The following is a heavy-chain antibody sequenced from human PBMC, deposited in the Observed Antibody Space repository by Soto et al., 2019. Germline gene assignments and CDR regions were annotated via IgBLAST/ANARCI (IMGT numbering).Heavy chain of an antibody. CDR2: IYYSGST. Sequence: SETLSLTCTVSGGSISSSSYYRGWIRQPPGKGLEWIGSIYYSGSTYYNPSLKSRVTISVDTSKNQFSLKLSSVTAADTAVYYCARGARYCSGGSCYGLDLWGRGTLVTVSS. CDR3: ARGARYCSGGSCYGLDL. CDR1: GGSISSSSYY. D-gene: IGHD2-15*01. J-gene: IGHJ2*01. V-gene: IGHV4-39*01.